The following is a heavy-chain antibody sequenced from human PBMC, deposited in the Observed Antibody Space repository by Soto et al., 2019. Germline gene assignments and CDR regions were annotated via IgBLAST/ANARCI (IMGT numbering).Heavy chain of an antibody. CDR1: GGTFSSYT. Sequence: QVQLVQSGAEVKKPGSSVKVSCKASGGTFSSYTISWVRQAPGQGLEWMGRIIPILGIANYAQKFQGRVTITADKSTSTDYMERSSLRSEDTAVYYCPQEQWRKGVDYWGQGTLVTVSS. CDR3: PQEQWRKGVDY. D-gene: IGHD6-19*01. J-gene: IGHJ4*02. CDR2: IIPILGIA. V-gene: IGHV1-69*02.